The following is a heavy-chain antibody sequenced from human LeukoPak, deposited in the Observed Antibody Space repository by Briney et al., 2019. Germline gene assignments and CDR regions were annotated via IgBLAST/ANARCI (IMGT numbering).Heavy chain of an antibody. CDR3: ARARTYYYDNSGYYHFDY. J-gene: IGHJ4*02. CDR1: GFTFSSYS. Sequence: GGSLRLSCAASGFTFSSYSMNWVRQAPGKGLEWVSSISSSSSCIYYADSVKGRFTISRDNAKNSLYLQMNSPRAEDTAVYYCARARTYYYDNSGYYHFDYWGQGTLVTVSS. CDR2: ISSSSSCI. D-gene: IGHD3-22*01. V-gene: IGHV3-21*01.